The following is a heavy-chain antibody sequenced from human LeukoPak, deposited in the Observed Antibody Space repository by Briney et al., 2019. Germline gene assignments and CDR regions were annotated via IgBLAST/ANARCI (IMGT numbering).Heavy chain of an antibody. Sequence: SETLSLTCTVSGGSISSYYWSRIRQPAGKGLEWIGRIYTSGSTNYNPSLKTRLTMSVDTSKNQFSLKLSSVTAADTAVYYCARLITGTTTAFDIWGQGTMVTVSS. CDR3: ARLITGTTTAFDI. V-gene: IGHV4-4*07. CDR2: IYTSGST. J-gene: IGHJ3*02. CDR1: GGSISSYY. D-gene: IGHD1-7*01.